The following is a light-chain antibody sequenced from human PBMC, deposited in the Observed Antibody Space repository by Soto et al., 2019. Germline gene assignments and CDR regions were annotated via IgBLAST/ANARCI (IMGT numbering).Light chain of an antibody. Sequence: VWTKNKETLSLSPGERATLSCRASQSIKNNQLAWYKQTPGQAPRLLIYGASSRATGIPDRFSGSGSGTDFTLTISRLEPEDFAVYYCQQHGISHITFGQRALPAIK. CDR3: QQHGISHIT. CDR2: GAS. J-gene: IGKJ5*01. CDR1: QSIKNNQ. V-gene: IGKV3-20*01.